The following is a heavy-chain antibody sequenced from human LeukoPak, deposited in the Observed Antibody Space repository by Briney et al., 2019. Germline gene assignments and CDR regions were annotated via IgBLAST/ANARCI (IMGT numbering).Heavy chain of an antibody. J-gene: IGHJ4*02. CDR2: ISTDGGST. D-gene: IGHD3-22*01. Sequence: GGSLRLSCSASGFSFISYSLHWVRQVPGKGLEYVSTISTDGGSTRYADSVKGRFTISRDNSKNTLYLQMSSLRAEDTAVYYCARDKPPPYYYDSSGIFDYWGQGTLVTVSS. CDR3: ARDKPPPYYYDSSGIFDY. CDR1: GFSFISYS. V-gene: IGHV3-64D*06.